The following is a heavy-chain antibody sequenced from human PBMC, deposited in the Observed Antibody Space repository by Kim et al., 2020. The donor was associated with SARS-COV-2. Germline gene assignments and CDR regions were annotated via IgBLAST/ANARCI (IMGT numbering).Heavy chain of an antibody. J-gene: IGHJ3*02. CDR3: AKEYSGWERITMIVVVGGHDAFDI. CDR2: ISGSGGST. D-gene: IGHD3-22*01. V-gene: IGHV3-23*01. CDR1: GFTFSSYA. Sequence: GGSLRLSCAASGFTFSSYAMSWVRQAPGKGLEWVSAISGSGGSTYYADSVKGRFTISRDNSKNTLYLQMNSLRAEDTAVYYCAKEYSGWERITMIVVVGGHDAFDIWGQGTMVTVSS.